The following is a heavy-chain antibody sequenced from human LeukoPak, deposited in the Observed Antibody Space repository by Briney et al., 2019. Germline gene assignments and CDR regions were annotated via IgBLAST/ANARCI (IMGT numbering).Heavy chain of an antibody. D-gene: IGHD1-7*01. J-gene: IGHJ6*03. CDR2: IIPIFGTV. Sequence: SVKVSCKASGGTFSSYAISWVRQAPGQGLEWMGGIIPIFGTVNYAQKFQGRVTITADKSTSTAYMELSSLRSEDTAVYYCARADRRKLDYYYYYMDVWGKGTTVTVSS. CDR1: GGTFSSYA. CDR3: ARADRRKLDYYYYYMDV. V-gene: IGHV1-69*06.